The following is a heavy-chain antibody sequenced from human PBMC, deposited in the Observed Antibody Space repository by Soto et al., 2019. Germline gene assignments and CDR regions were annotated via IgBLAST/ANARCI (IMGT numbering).Heavy chain of an antibody. CDR3: EREITIFGVVIPRGYYGMHV. V-gene: IGHV4-61*01. Sequence: QVQLQESGPGLVKPSETLSLTCTVSGGSVSSGSYYWSWIRQPPGEGLEWVGYIYYSGSTNYNPSIKSRVTISVDTSKNQITLKLSSVNAADTTVYYCEREITIFGVVIPRGYYGMHVWGQWTTVTVSS. CDR1: GGSVSSGSYY. CDR2: IYYSGST. J-gene: IGHJ6*02. D-gene: IGHD3-3*01.